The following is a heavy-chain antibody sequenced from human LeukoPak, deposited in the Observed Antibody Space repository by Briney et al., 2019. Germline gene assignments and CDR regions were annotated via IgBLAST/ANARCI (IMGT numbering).Heavy chain of an antibody. Sequence: PGGSLRLSCAASGFTLSRNGMHWVRQAPGKGLEWVAVISYDGSNKYYADSVKGRFTISRDNSKNTLYLQMNSLRAEDTAVYYCARDYDFWSGYYNYFDYWGQGTLVTVSS. J-gene: IGHJ4*02. D-gene: IGHD3-3*01. V-gene: IGHV3-30*19. CDR1: GFTLSRNG. CDR2: ISYDGSNK. CDR3: ARDYDFWSGYYNYFDY.